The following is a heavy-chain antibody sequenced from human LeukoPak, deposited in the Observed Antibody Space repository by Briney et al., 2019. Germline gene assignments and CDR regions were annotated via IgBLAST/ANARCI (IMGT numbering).Heavy chain of an antibody. J-gene: IGHJ4*02. Sequence: SQTLSLTCAISGDSVSGNIGAWNWVRQSPSRGLEWLGRTYYSSKWYNDYALFVKSRIIISPDTSGNQFFLHLNSVTPEDTAVYYCARTQYYFDYWGQGTLVTVSS. CDR2: TYYSSKWYN. V-gene: IGHV6-1*01. CDR3: ARTQYYFDY. CDR1: GDSVSGNIGA.